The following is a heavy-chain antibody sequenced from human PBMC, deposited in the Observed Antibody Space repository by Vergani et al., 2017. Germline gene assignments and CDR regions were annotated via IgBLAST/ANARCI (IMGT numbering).Heavy chain of an antibody. CDR2: INPNSGNT. Sequence: QVQLVQSGAEVKKPGASVKVSCKASGYTFTSYDINWVRQATGQGLEWMGWINPNSGNTGYAQKFQGRVTMTRNTSISTAYMELSSLRSEDTAVYYCARGSLVVPAPRIWGVGRYYYDYMVVWGK. CDR3: ARGSLVVPAPRIWGVGRYYYDYMVV. D-gene: IGHD2-2*01. J-gene: IGHJ6*03. V-gene: IGHV1-8*01. CDR1: GYTFTSYD.